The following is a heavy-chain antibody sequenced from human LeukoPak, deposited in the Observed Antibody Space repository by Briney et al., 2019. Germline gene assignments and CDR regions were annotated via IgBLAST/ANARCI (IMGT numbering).Heavy chain of an antibody. Sequence: PGGSLRLSCAASGFTFDDFALHWVRQAPGKGLEWVSGISWNSGDIGHADSVKGRFTISRDNAKNSLYLQMNSLRAEDTALYYCAKLYGYSYGYIDFWGQGTLVTVSS. V-gene: IGHV3-9*01. D-gene: IGHD5-18*01. J-gene: IGHJ4*02. CDR1: GFTFDDFA. CDR3: AKLYGYSYGYIDF. CDR2: ISWNSGDI.